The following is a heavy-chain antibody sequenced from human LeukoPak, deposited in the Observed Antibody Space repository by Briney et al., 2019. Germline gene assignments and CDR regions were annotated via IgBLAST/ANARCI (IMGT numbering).Heavy chain of an antibody. J-gene: IGHJ3*02. Sequence: SENLSFTCSVSVGSISSYYWGWIPPPPGHGRERIGYLYHSGSTKYNHSLKSRVTISVDTSKSQFSLKLSSVTAADTAVYYCARDQWGSSGGRGSAFDIWGQGTMVTVSS. CDR3: ARDQWGSSGGRGSAFDI. CDR1: VGSISSYY. D-gene: IGHD2-15*01. CDR2: LYHSGST. V-gene: IGHV4-59*01.